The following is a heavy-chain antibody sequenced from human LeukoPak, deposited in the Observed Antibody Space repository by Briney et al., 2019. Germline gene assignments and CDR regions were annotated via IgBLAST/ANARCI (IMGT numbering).Heavy chain of an antibody. D-gene: IGHD1-26*01. CDR2: ITTSGGAK. J-gene: IGHJ4*02. CDR1: GFTFSSYA. Sequence: GGSLRLSCAASGFTFSSYAMNWVRQAPGKGLEWISYITTSGGAKNYADSVKGRFTISRDNAENSLYLQMSSLRAEDTAVYYCARSGSQSNFDYWGQGTLVTVSS. CDR3: ARSGSQSNFDY. V-gene: IGHV3-48*01.